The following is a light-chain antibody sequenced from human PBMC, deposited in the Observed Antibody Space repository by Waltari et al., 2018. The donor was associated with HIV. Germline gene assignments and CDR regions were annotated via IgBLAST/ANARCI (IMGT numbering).Light chain of an antibody. J-gene: IGLJ2*01. Sequence: QSVLTQPPSVSGAPGQRVLIPCTGSSPNIGARADVHWYQQLPGAVPKVLIYGNTNRPSGVPDRFSGSKSGASASLAIAGLQTDDEADYYCQSYDNSLNAVVFGGGTRLTVL. CDR3: QSYDNSLNAVV. CDR1: SPNIGARAD. V-gene: IGLV1-40*01. CDR2: GNT.